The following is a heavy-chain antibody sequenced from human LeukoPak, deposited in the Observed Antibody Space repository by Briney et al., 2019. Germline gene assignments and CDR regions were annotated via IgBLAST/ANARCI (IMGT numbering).Heavy chain of an antibody. V-gene: IGHV3-30-3*01. CDR2: ISYDGSNK. D-gene: IGHD6-19*01. CDR1: GFTFSSYA. Sequence: GGSLRLSCAASGFTFSSYAMHWVRQAPGKGLEWVAVISYDGSNKYYADSVKGRFTISRDNSKNTLYLQMNSLRAEDTAVYYCANSPWLVRGGFDYWGQGTLVTVSS. CDR3: ANSPWLVRGGFDY. J-gene: IGHJ4*02.